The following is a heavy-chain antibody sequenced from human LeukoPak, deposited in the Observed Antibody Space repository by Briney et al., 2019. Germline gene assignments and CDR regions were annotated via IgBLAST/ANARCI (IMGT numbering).Heavy chain of an antibody. J-gene: IGHJ4*02. CDR1: GFTFSSYA. D-gene: IGHD5-12*01. Sequence: GGSLRLSCAASGFTFSSYAMSWVRQAPGKGLEWVSGISSSGGSTYYADSVKGRFTISRDNSKNTLYLQMNSLRAEDTAVYYCATRDGGQRGATKGFYWGQGTLVTVSS. V-gene: IGHV3-23*01. CDR3: ATRDGGQRGATKGFY. CDR2: ISSSGGST.